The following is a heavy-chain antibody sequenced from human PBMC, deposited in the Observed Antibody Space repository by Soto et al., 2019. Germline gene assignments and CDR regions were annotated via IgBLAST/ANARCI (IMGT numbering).Heavy chain of an antibody. CDR2: IYYSGST. CDR3: ARHRVLRYFDWLSWFEP. D-gene: IGHD3-9*01. CDR1: GGYIVSHC. Sequence: LKCSVVGGYIVSHCGSLIRQPPRKGLEWIGYIYYSGSTNYNPSLKSRVTISVDTSKNQFSLKLSSVTAADTAVYYCARHRVLRYFDWLSWFEPWGQATLLTVSS. J-gene: IGHJ5*02. V-gene: IGHV4-59*08.